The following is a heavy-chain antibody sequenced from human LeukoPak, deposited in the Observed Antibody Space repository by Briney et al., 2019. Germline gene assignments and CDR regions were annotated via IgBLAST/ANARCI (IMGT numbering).Heavy chain of an antibody. CDR1: GFTFSSYA. V-gene: IGHV3-30*04. CDR3: AKDRSSGWYEYYFDY. D-gene: IGHD6-19*01. J-gene: IGHJ4*02. CDR2: ISYDVRNK. Sequence: GGSLRLSCAASGFTFSSYAMHWIRQAPGKGLEWVAVISYDVRNKYYADSVKGRFTISRDNSKNTLYLQMNSLRAEDTAVYYCAKDRSSGWYEYYFDYWGQGTLVTVSS.